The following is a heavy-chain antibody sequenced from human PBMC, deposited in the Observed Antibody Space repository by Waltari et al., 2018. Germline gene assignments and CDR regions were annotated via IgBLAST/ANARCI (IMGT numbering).Heavy chain of an antibody. J-gene: IGHJ4*02. CDR3: ARHGRIRAVALIDY. CDR2: INDSGST. D-gene: IGHD2-15*01. CDR1: GGSFSGYY. V-gene: IGHV4-34*01. Sequence: QVQLQQWGAGLMKPSETLSLTCAVYGGSFSGYYWTWIRQPPGKGLEWIGEINDSGSTNYNPSLKTRVSISLDTSKNQFSLKLTSMTAADTALYYCARHGRIRAVALIDYWGQGTLVTVSS.